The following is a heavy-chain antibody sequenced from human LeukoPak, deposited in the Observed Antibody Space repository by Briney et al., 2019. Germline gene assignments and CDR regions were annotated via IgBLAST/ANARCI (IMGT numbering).Heavy chain of an antibody. CDR2: IKSNSDGGTA. CDR3: ASLDY. Sequence: GGSLRLSCAASGFTFNNAWMSWVRQAPGKGLEWVGRIKSNSDGGTAEYAAPVKGRFTISRDNAKNTLYLQMNTLRAEDTAVYYCASLDYWGQGTPVTVSS. CDR1: GFTFNNAW. V-gene: IGHV3-15*05. J-gene: IGHJ4*02.